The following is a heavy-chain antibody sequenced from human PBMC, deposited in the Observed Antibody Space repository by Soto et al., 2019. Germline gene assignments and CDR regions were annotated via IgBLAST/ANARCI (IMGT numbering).Heavy chain of an antibody. J-gene: IGHJ4*02. D-gene: IGHD3-22*01. V-gene: IGHV3-23*01. CDR1: GFIFRNYA. Sequence: EVQLLESGGGSVQPGGSLRLSCEASGFIFRNYAMSWVRQAPGKGLEWVSSISGSGVGTYYADSVQGRFTISRDNPTNTLFLQLSSLRAEDTSLYYCAKDVDTVGLSDGSGYFDLWGQGALVTVSS. CDR3: AKDVDTVGLSDGSGYFDL. CDR2: ISGSGVGT.